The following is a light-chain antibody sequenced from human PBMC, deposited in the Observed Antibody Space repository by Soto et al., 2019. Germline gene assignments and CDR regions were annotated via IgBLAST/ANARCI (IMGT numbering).Light chain of an antibody. J-gene: IGLJ3*02. Sequence: QSVLTQPASVSGSPGQSITISCTGTSSDVGGYNYVSWYQLHPGEAPKLLIYDVSNRPSGVSNRFSGSKSGNTASLTISELQAEDEADYYCSSRSSSTLVLFGGGTKLTVL. CDR1: SSDVGGYNY. CDR2: DVS. V-gene: IGLV2-14*03. CDR3: SSRSSSTLVL.